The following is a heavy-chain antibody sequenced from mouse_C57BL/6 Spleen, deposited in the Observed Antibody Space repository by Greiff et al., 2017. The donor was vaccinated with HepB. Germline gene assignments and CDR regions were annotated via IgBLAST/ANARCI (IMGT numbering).Heavy chain of an antibody. CDR3: ARKATVVDYAMDY. J-gene: IGHJ4*01. Sequence: QVQLQQSGAELVMPGASVKLSCKASGYTFTSYWMHWVKQRPGPGLEWIGEIDPSDSYTNYNQKFKGKSTLTVDKSSSTAYMQLSSLTSEDSAVYYCARKATVVDYAMDYWGQGTSVTVSS. CDR1: GYTFTSYW. D-gene: IGHD1-1*01. V-gene: IGHV1-69*01. CDR2: IDPSDSYT.